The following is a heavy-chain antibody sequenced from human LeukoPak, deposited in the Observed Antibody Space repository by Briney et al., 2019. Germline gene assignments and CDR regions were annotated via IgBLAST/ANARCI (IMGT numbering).Heavy chain of an antibody. J-gene: IGHJ4*02. D-gene: IGHD3-16*01. CDR3: ARESRARGREFDY. V-gene: IGHV1-18*01. CDR1: GYTFITYG. Sequence: ASVKVSCKASGYTFITYGISWVRQAPGQGLEWMGWISAYNGNTNYAQKFQGRVTMTTDTSTSTAYMELRSLRSDDTAVYYCARESRARGREFDYWGQGTLVTVPS. CDR2: ISAYNGNT.